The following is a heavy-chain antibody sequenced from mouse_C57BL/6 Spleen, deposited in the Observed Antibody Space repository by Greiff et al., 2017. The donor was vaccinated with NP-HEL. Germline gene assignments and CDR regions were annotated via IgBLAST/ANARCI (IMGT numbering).Heavy chain of an antibody. CDR2: IDPSDSET. J-gene: IGHJ2*01. Sequence: QVQLQQPGAELVRPGSSVKLSCKASGYTFTSYWMHWVKQRPIQGLEWIGNIDPSDSETHCNQKFKDKATLTVDKSSSTAYMQLSSLTSEDSAVYYCARSVTTVVEDFDYWGQGTTLTVSS. CDR1: GYTFTSYW. CDR3: ARSVTTVVEDFDY. D-gene: IGHD1-1*01. V-gene: IGHV1-52*01.